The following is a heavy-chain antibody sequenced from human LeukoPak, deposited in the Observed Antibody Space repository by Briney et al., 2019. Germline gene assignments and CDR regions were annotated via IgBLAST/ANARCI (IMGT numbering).Heavy chain of an antibody. D-gene: IGHD2-2*01. CDR3: ARDIVVVPAAINYYYGMDV. CDR2: ISSSSSYI. Sequence: PGGSLRLSCAASGFTFSSHSMNWVGQARGKGLEWVSSISSSSSYIYYADSVKGRFTISRDNAKNSLYLQMNSLRAEDTAVYYCARDIVVVPAAINYYYGMDVWGKGTTVTVSS. V-gene: IGHV3-21*01. J-gene: IGHJ6*04. CDR1: GFTFSSHS.